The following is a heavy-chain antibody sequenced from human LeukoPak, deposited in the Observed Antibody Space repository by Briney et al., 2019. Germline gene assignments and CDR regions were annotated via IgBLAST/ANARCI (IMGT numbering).Heavy chain of an antibody. CDR1: GGSISSGDYY. CDR3: ARAAAAILVNY. V-gene: IGHV4-30-4*01. Sequence: SETLSLTCTVSGGSISSGDYYWSWIRQPPGKGLEWIGYIYYSGSTYYNPSLKSRVTISVDTSKNQFSLKPSSVTAADTAVYYCARAAAAILVNYWGQGTLVTVSS. CDR2: IYYSGST. J-gene: IGHJ4*02. D-gene: IGHD6-13*01.